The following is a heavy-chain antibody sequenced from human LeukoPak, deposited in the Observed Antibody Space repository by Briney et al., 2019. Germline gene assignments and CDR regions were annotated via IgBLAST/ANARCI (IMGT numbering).Heavy chain of an antibody. Sequence: PSETLSLTCTVSGGSISSYYWSWIRQPPGKGLEWIGYIYYSGRTSYNPSLKSRVTISVDTSKNQLSLELTSVTAADTAVYYCAREASGLHDYWGQGTLVTVSS. J-gene: IGHJ4*02. CDR1: GGSISSYY. CDR3: AREASGLHDY. V-gene: IGHV4-59*01. D-gene: IGHD5-12*01. CDR2: IYYSGRT.